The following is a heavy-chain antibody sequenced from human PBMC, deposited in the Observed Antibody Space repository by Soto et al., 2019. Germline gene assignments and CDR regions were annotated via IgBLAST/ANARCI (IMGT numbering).Heavy chain of an antibody. V-gene: IGHV1-8*01. CDR2: MNPNSGNT. Sequence: QLVQSGAEVNKPGASVKVSCKASVYTFTSYDINWVRQATGQGLEWMGWMNPNSGNTGYAQKFQGRVTMNRNTSRSTAYMELSRLRSEDKAVYYCARDRKGMDVWGQGTTVTVSS. CDR3: ARDRKGMDV. J-gene: IGHJ6*02. CDR1: VYTFTSYD.